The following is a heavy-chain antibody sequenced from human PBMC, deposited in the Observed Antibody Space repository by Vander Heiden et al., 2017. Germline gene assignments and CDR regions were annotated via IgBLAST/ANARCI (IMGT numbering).Heavy chain of an antibody. CDR3: ARHQGGYETSYYGMDV. CDR1: GYSFTTYW. V-gene: IGHV5-51*01. J-gene: IGHJ6*02. Sequence: EVQLVQSGAEVKKPGESPMISCKGSGYSFTTYWIGWVRQMPGKGLEWWGIIYPGDSDTRYSPSFQGQVTISADKSISTAYLQWSSLKASDTAMYYCARHQGGYETSYYGMDVWGQGTTVTVSS. D-gene: IGHD5-12*01. CDR2: IYPGDSDT.